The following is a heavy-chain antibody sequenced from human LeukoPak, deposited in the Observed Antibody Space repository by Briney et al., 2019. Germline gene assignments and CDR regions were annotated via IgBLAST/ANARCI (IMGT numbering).Heavy chain of an antibody. Sequence: GGSLRLSCAASGFTFSYYAINWVRQAPGTGLAWVSRIRAGGDSTYYADSVKGRFTISRDNSKNTLYLQMNSLRADDTAVYYCARDSSTSNYYFGMDVWGQGTTVTVSS. CDR2: IRAGGDST. CDR1: GFTFSYYA. CDR3: ARDSSTSNYYFGMDV. J-gene: IGHJ6*02. D-gene: IGHD6-19*01. V-gene: IGHV3-23*01.